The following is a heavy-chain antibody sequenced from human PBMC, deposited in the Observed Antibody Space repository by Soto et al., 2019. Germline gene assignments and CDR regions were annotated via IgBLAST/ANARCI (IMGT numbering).Heavy chain of an antibody. D-gene: IGHD2-21*01. J-gene: IGHJ6*02. V-gene: IGHV1-69*13. CDR2: IVPMLGTP. CDR3: ARHVSSSTYNYSYYAMDV. Sequence: SVKVSCKASGGTFDKFIMNWVRQTPGRGLEWMGGIVPMLGTPTYAEKFKGRVRISATGSATTTYMEVTSLRASDSAIYYCARHVSSSTYNYSYYAMDVWGLGTTVTVSS. CDR1: GGTFDKFI.